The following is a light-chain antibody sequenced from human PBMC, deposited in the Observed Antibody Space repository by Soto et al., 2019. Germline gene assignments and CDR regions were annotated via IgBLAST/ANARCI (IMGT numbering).Light chain of an antibody. J-gene: IGKJ5*01. V-gene: IGKV3-20*01. CDR2: GAS. Sequence: EIVLTQSPGTLSLSPGERATLSCRASQSVISSSLAWYQQKPGQAPRLLIYGASSRATGIPDRFRASASGTDFTLTISRLEPEDFAVYFCQQYGGSPAITFGQGTRLEI. CDR3: QQYGGSPAIT. CDR1: QSVISSS.